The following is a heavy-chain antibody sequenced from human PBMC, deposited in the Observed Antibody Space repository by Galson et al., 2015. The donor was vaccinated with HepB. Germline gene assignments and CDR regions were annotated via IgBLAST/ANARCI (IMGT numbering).Heavy chain of an antibody. CDR3: VRVSGSGWPYDFDY. CDR2: INSEGTDE. CDR1: GFTFSAHW. Sequence: SLRLSCAASGFTFSAHWMHWVRQAPGKGLVWVSRINSEGTDETYADSVKGRFTISRDNAENTLFLQMDSLRAEDTAVYYCVRVSGSGWPYDFDYWGQGALVTVSS. V-gene: IGHV3-74*03. D-gene: IGHD6-19*01. J-gene: IGHJ4*02.